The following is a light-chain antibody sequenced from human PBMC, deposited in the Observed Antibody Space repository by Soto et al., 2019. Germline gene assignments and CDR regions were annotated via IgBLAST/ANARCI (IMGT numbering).Light chain of an antibody. CDR2: DAS. CDR3: QQRSNWPRTWT. J-gene: IGKJ1*01. CDR1: QSVSSY. V-gene: IGKV3-11*01. Sequence: EIVLTQAPGTLSLSPGERATLSCRASQSVSSYLAWYQQKPGQAPXXLXXDASNRATGIPARFSGSASGTDFTRTITSLEPEEFAGYYCQQRSNWPRTWTFGQGTKVDIK.